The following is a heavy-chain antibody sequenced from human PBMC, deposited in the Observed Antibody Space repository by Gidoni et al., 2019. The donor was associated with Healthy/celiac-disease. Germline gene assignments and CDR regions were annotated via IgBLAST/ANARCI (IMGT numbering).Heavy chain of an antibody. D-gene: IGHD6-13*01. V-gene: IGHV4-61*02. J-gene: IGHJ4*02. CDR1: GGSISCGSYF. CDR2: IYTSGRT. Sequence: QVQLQESGPGLVKPSQTLSLTCTVTGGSISCGSYFWSWIRQPAGKGLEWIGPIYTSGRTNYNPSLKSRVTISVDTSKNQFSLKLSSVTAADTAVYYCARDRMGSSWLTRGFDYWGQGTLVTVSS. CDR3: ARDRMGSSWLTRGFDY.